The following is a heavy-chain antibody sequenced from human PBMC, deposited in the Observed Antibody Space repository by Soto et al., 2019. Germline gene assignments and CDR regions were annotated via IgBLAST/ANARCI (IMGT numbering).Heavy chain of an antibody. J-gene: IGHJ1*01. CDR2: IYWDDDK. D-gene: IGHD3-22*01. CDR1: GFSLSTSGVG. CDR3: ALLTYYYDSSGYYSSAEYFQH. V-gene: IGHV2-5*02. Sequence: GSGPTLVNPTQTLTLTCTFSGFSLSTSGVGVGWIRQPPGKALEWLALIYWDDDKRYSPSLKSRLTITKDTSKNQVVLTMTNMDPVDTATYYFALLTYYYDSSGYYSSAEYFQHWGQGTLVTVSS.